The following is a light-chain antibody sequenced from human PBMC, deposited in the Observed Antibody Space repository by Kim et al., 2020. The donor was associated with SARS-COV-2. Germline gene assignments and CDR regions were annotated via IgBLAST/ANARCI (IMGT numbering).Light chain of an antibody. Sequence: VSPGERAPLSCRASQSFSSNLAWYQQKPGQAPRLLIYGASTRATGVPARFGGSGSGTEFTLTISNLQSEDFAIYYCQLYNHWPLSFGQGTKVDIK. CDR2: GAS. CDR1: QSFSSN. J-gene: IGKJ1*01. V-gene: IGKV3-15*01. CDR3: QLYNHWPLS.